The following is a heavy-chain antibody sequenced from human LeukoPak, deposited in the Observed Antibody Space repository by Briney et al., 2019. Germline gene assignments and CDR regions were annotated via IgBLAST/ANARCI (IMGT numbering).Heavy chain of an antibody. D-gene: IGHD2-2*01. Sequence: GGSLRLSCAVSGFTYSAYWMHWVRQAPGKGLVWVSRINTDGSLTNYADSVKGRFTISRDNAKNTLYLQMNSLRAEDTAVYYCAREGGPAATGAFDIWGQGTMVTVSS. CDR3: AREGGPAATGAFDI. CDR2: INTDGSLT. J-gene: IGHJ3*02. CDR1: GFTYSAYW. V-gene: IGHV3-74*01.